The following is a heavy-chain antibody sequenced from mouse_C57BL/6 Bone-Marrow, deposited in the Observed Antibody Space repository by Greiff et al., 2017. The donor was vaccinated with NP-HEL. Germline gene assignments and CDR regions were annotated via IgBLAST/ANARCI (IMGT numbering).Heavy chain of an antibody. CDR3: ASPFAY. V-gene: IGHV1-59*01. CDR1: GYTFTSYW. Sequence: QVQLQQPGAELVRPGTSVKLSCKASGYTFTSYWMHWVKQRPGQGFEWTGVIDPSDSYTNYNQKFKGKATLTVDTSSSTAYMQLSSLTSEDSAVYYCASPFAYWGQGTLVTVSA. J-gene: IGHJ3*01. CDR2: IDPSDSYT.